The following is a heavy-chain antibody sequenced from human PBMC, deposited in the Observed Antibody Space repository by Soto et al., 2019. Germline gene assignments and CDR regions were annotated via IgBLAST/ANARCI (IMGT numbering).Heavy chain of an antibody. J-gene: IGHJ4*02. CDR3: ARTHSGSYYSVFNY. V-gene: IGHV4-38-2*01. D-gene: IGHD1-26*01. CDR2: IYRSGTT. CDR1: NFSRSSGYY. Sequence: SESLSLTGVVPNFSRSSGYYWGCIRQSPGKGLEWIASIYRSGTTSYNPSLKSRVTISVDPPKNQFSLMLTAVTAADTAVYYCARTHSGSYYSVFNYWGRGSLVTVSS.